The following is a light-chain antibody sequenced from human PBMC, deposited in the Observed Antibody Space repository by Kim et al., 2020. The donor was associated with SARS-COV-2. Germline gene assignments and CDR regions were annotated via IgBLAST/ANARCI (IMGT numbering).Light chain of an antibody. J-gene: IGLJ3*02. Sequence: KTVTIARTRSRGRIASNYVQWYQQRPGSAPTTVIYEDNQRPSGVPDRFSGSIDSSSNSASLTISGLKTEDEADYYCQSYDSSNHWVFGGGTQLTVL. V-gene: IGLV6-57*03. CDR2: EDN. CDR1: RGRIASNY. CDR3: QSYDSSNHWV.